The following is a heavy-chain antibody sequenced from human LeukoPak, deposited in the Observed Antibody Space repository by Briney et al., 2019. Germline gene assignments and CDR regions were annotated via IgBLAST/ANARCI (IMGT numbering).Heavy chain of an antibody. CDR2: INTDGTST. CDR1: GFTFSNYW. Sequence: PGGSLRLSCAASGFTFSNYWVHWVRQAPGKGLEWVSRINTDGTSTIYADSVRGRFTISRDNAKNTVYLQMNSLRAEDTAVYYCARGSVGPDCWGQGTLVTVSS. V-gene: IGHV3-74*01. CDR3: ARGSVGPDC. J-gene: IGHJ4*02. D-gene: IGHD1-26*01.